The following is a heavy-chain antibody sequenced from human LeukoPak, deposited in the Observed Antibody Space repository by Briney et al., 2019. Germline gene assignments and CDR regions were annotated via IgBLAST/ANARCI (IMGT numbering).Heavy chain of an antibody. D-gene: IGHD4/OR15-4a*01. CDR3: ARDTSFNYGAHAMDV. CDR1: GFTFSSYS. CDR2: ISGSGGST. Sequence: GGSLRLSCAASGFTFSSYSMNWVRQAPGKGLEWVSGISGSGGSTYFADSVKGRFTISRDNSKNTLYLQMNSLRGEDTAIYYCARDTSFNYGAHAMDVWGQGTTVTVSS. V-gene: IGHV3-23*01. J-gene: IGHJ6*02.